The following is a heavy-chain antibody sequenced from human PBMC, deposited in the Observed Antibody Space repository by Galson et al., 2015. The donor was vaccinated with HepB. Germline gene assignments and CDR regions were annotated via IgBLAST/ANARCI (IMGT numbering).Heavy chain of an antibody. CDR1: GFTFSTSG. CDR2: IWFDGGNK. J-gene: IGHJ2*01. Sequence: SLRLSCAVSGFTFSTSGMHWVRQAPGKGLEWVAVIWFDGGNKHYGDSVKGRFTISRDNSKNTLYLEMNRLRADDTAIYYCVKEKREYNFGWDWYFDLWGRGTLVTVSS. CDR3: VKEKREYNFGWDWYFDL. V-gene: IGHV3-33*03. D-gene: IGHD5-18*01.